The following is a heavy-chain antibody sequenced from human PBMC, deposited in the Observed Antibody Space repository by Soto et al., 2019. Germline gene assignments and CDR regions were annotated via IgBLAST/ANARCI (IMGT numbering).Heavy chain of an antibody. D-gene: IGHD1-1*01. CDR3: ARATGTLRSRNCDY. V-gene: IGHV4-59*01. Sequence: NPSETLSLTCTVSGGSISSYYWSWIRQPPGKGLEWIGYIYYSGSTNYNPSLKSRVTISVDTSKNQFSLKLSSVTAADTAVYYCARATGTLRSRNCDYWGQGRLVTVSS. CDR2: IYYSGST. CDR1: GGSISSYY. J-gene: IGHJ4*02.